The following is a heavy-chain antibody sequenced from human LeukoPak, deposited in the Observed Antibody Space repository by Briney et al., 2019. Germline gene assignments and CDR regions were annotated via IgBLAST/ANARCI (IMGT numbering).Heavy chain of an antibody. Sequence: SQTLSLTCGISGDSVSNYNAWNWVRQSPSRGLEWLGRTFYRSRWYNTYAVSVKSRIVINADASKNLFSLQLNSVTPEDTAVYYCARDLYYSDSNGYLNGFDLWGQGTVVIVPS. CDR2: TFYRSRWYN. D-gene: IGHD3-22*01. V-gene: IGHV6-1*01. CDR3: ARDLYYSDSNGYLNGFDL. J-gene: IGHJ3*01. CDR1: GDSVSNYNA.